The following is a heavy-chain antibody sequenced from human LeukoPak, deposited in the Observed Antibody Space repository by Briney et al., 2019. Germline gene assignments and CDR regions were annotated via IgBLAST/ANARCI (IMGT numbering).Heavy chain of an antibody. CDR1: GFTFSSYN. V-gene: IGHV3-48*01. D-gene: IGHD7-27*01. Sequence: GGSLRLSCAASGFTFSSYNMNWVRQAPGKGLEWVSYISTTSDTIYYADFVKGRFTISRDNAKNSLYLQMNSLRAEDTAVYYCARAPTGASGTNYYYYYMDVWGKGTTVTVSS. J-gene: IGHJ6*03. CDR3: ARAPTGASGTNYYYYYMDV. CDR2: ISTTSDTI.